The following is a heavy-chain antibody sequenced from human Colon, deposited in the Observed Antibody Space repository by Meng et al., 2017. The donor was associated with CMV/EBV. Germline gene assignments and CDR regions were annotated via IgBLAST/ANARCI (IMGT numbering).Heavy chain of an antibody. CDR1: GSSFGDYT. CDR2: IRTKPYGETT. J-gene: IGHJ4*02. Sequence: GESLKISCTASGSSFGDYTMTWVRQAPGKGLEWVGSIRTKPYGETTEYAAAGKGRFTISRDDSKSVAYVQMSSLKREDTAVYYWARDPYCTSTSCRGYDSWGQGTLVTVSS. D-gene: IGHD2-2*01. V-gene: IGHV3-49*04. CDR3: ARDPYCTSTSCRGYDS.